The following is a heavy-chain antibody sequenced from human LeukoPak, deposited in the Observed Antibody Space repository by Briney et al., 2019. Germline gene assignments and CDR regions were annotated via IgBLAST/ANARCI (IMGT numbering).Heavy chain of an antibody. CDR3: AIMHGYYDGTGYWVQ. Sequence: GGSLRLSCAASGFTFASYGMSWVRQAPGKGLEWVSFITTNGGRTSYADSVEGRFTISRDNPRNTLYMQMNSLRDEDTAVYYCAIMHGYYDGTGYWVQWGQGTLVTISS. CDR2: ITTNGGRT. J-gene: IGHJ1*01. D-gene: IGHD3-22*01. CDR1: GFTFASYG. V-gene: IGHV3-23*01.